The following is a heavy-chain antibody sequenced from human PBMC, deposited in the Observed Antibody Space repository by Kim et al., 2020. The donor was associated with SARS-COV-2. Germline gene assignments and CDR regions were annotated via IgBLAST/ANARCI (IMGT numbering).Heavy chain of an antibody. V-gene: IGHV3-74*03. CDR2: INSDGSST. J-gene: IGHJ4*02. CDR3: ARDEVGVSPLDY. D-gene: IGHD1-26*01. Sequence: GGSLRLSCAASGFTFTSHWMHWVRQAPGKGLVWVSCINSDGSSTMFTDSVKGRFTISRDNAKNTLYLQMNSLRAEDTAVYYCARDEVGVSPLDYWGLGTLVTVS. CDR1: GFTFTSHW.